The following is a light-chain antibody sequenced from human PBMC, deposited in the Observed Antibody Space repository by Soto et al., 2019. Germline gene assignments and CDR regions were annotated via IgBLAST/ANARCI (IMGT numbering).Light chain of an antibody. CDR2: GAT. CDR3: QQYNNWPRT. J-gene: IGKJ1*01. V-gene: IGKV3-15*01. CDR1: QSVSSN. Sequence: ERVMTQSPATLSVSPGEKVTLSCRASQSVSSNLAWYQQKPGQAPRLLIYGATTRATGIPARFSGSGSGTEFTLTISRLQSEDFAVYYCQQYNNWPRTFGQGTKVDIK.